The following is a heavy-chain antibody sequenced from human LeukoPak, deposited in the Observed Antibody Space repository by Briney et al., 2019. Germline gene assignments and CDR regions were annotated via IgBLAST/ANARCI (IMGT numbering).Heavy chain of an antibody. D-gene: IGHD1-26*01. Sequence: PETLSLTCTVSGGSISNYYWSWIRQPPGKGLEWIGYIYYSGGANYNPSLKSRVTISVDTSKNQFSLKLSSVTAADTAVYYCARELGGDAFDIWGQGTMVTVSS. CDR2: IYYSGGA. CDR3: ARELGGDAFDI. CDR1: GGSISNYY. J-gene: IGHJ3*02. V-gene: IGHV4-59*01.